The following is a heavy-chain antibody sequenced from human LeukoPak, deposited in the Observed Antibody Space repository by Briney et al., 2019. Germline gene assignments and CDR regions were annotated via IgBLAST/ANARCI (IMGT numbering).Heavy chain of an antibody. CDR3: ASGPDYGDYVRRVVDWFDP. D-gene: IGHD4-17*01. V-gene: IGHV3-48*01. Sequence: PGGSLRLSCAASGFTFSNAWMSWVRQAPGKGLEWVSYISSSSSTIYYADSVKGRFTISRDNAKNSLYLQMNSLRAEDTAVYYCASGPDYGDYVRRVVDWFDPWGQGTLVTVSS. CDR2: ISSSSSTI. J-gene: IGHJ5*02. CDR1: GFTFSNAW.